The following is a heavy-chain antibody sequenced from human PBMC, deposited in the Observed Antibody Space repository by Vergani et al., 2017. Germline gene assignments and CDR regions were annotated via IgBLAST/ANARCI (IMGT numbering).Heavy chain of an antibody. J-gene: IGHJ4*02. CDR1: GFTFSSYA. D-gene: IGHD5-24*01. V-gene: IGHV3-23*01. Sequence: EVQLLESGGGLVQPGGSLILSCAASGFTFSSYAMSWVRQAPGKGLEWVSAISGSGGSTYYADSVKGRFTISRDNSKNTLYLQMNSLRAEDTAVYYCAKDGRDGYHFDYWGQGTLVTVSS. CDR2: ISGSGGST. CDR3: AKDGRDGYHFDY.